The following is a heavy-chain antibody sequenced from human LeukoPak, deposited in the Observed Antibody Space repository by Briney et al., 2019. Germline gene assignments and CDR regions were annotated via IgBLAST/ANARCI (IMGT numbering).Heavy chain of an antibody. Sequence: SVKVSCKASGGTFSSYAISWVRQAPGQGLEWMGRIIPILGIANHAQKFQGRVTITADKSTSTAYMELRSLRSEDTAVYYCARALTTVVTPYYYGMDVWGQGTTVTVSS. CDR3: ARALTTVVTPYYYGMDV. D-gene: IGHD4-17*01. CDR2: IIPILGIA. J-gene: IGHJ6*02. CDR1: GGTFSSYA. V-gene: IGHV1-69*04.